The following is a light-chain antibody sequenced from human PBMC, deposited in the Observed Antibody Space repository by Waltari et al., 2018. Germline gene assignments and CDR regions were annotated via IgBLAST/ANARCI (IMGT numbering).Light chain of an antibody. CDR1: RSVSTQ. Sequence: ETVLTQSPATLSLSPGERATLSCRASRSVSTQLAWYQQKPGQAPRLLIYDPSNRGSDMPDRLSGRGSGTDFTLTISSLEPEDFAVYYCQQRSNWPPELTFGGGTKVEIK. J-gene: IGKJ4*01. CDR2: DPS. V-gene: IGKV3-11*01. CDR3: QQRSNWPPELT.